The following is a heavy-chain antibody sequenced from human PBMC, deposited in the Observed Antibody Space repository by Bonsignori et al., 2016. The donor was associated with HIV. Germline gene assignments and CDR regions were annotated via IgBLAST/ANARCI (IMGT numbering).Heavy chain of an antibody. CDR3: ARVPGYSGYARFDY. Sequence: WIRQPPGKGLVWVSRINSDGSSTSYADSVKGRFTISRDNAKNTLYLQMNSLRAEDTAVYYCARVPGYSGYARFDYWGQGTLVTVSS. D-gene: IGHD5-12*01. V-gene: IGHV3-74*01. J-gene: IGHJ4*02. CDR2: INSDGSST.